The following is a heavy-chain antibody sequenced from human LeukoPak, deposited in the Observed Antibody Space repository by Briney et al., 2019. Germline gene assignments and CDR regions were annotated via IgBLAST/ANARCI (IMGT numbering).Heavy chain of an antibody. Sequence: PGGSLRLSCAASGFTFNNYAMGWVRQTPGKGLEWVSGITGNGRSTYYADSVKGRFTISRDNSKNTLYLQLNSLRAEDTAAYFCAKSGTMGPTRFDWYLDLWGRGTQVIVSS. V-gene: IGHV3-23*01. CDR1: GFTFNNYA. D-gene: IGHD1-26*01. J-gene: IGHJ2*01. CDR2: ITGNGRST. CDR3: AKSGTMGPTRFDWYLDL.